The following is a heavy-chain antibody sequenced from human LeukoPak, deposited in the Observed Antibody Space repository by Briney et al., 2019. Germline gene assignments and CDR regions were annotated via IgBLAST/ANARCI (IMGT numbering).Heavy chain of an antibody. D-gene: IGHD2-15*01. Sequence: GGSLRLSCAASGFTFSSYSMNWARQAPGKGLEWVSSISSSSSYIYYADSVKGRFTISRDNAKNSLYLQMNSLRAEDTAVYYCARDRVGSCYDYWGQGTLVTVSS. CDR3: ARDRVGSCYDY. V-gene: IGHV3-21*01. J-gene: IGHJ4*02. CDR2: ISSSSSYI. CDR1: GFTFSSYS.